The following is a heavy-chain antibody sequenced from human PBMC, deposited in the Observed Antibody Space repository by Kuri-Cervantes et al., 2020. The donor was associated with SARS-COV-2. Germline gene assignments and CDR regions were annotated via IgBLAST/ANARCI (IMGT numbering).Heavy chain of an antibody. Sequence: ASVKVSCKASGYTFTGYYMHWVRQAPGQGLEWMGWINPNSGGTNYAQSFQDRVTMTTDTSTSTAYMELKSLRSDDTAVYYCARGYGSRSSFDYWGQGTLVTVS. CDR3: ARGYGSRSSFDY. CDR2: INPNSGGT. D-gene: IGHD6-13*01. V-gene: IGHV1-2*02. CDR1: GYTFTGYY. J-gene: IGHJ4*02.